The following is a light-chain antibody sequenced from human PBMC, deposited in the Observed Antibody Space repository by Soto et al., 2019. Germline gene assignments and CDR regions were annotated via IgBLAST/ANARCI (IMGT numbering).Light chain of an antibody. CDR2: AAS. V-gene: IGKV1-16*02. CDR3: QQYKSYPLT. J-gene: IGKJ4*01. Sequence: DIQMTQSPSSLSASVGDRVTITCRASQGISNYLAWFQQKPGNAPKSLIYAASSLQSGVPSKFSGSGFGTNFTLTISCLQPEDFATYFGQQYKSYPLTFGGGTKVEIK. CDR1: QGISNY.